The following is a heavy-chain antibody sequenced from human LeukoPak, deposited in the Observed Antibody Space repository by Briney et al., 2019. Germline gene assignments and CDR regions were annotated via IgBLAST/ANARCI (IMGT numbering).Heavy chain of an antibody. CDR2: INPNSGGT. CDR1: GYTFTGYY. D-gene: IGHD3-16*01. J-gene: IGHJ3*02. V-gene: IGHV1-2*02. Sequence: ASVKVSCKASGYTFTGYYMHWVRQAPGQGLEWMGWINPNSGGTNYVQKFQGRVTMTRDTSISTAYMELSRLRSDDTAVYYCANGAPLGGGDAFDIWGQGTMVTVSS. CDR3: ANGAPLGGGDAFDI.